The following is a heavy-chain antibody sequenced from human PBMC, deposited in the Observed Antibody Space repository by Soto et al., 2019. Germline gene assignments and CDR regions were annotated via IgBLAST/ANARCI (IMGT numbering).Heavy chain of an antibody. CDR3: ARVVRDIVVVVAAPPDY. D-gene: IGHD2-15*01. J-gene: IGHJ4*02. V-gene: IGHV3-21*01. Sequence: GGSLRLSCAASGFTFSSYSMNWVRQAPGKGLEWVSSISSSSSYIYYADSVKGRFTISRDNAKNSLYLQMNSLRAEDTAVYYCARVVRDIVVVVAAPPDYWGQGTLVTVSS. CDR1: GFTFSSYS. CDR2: ISSSSSYI.